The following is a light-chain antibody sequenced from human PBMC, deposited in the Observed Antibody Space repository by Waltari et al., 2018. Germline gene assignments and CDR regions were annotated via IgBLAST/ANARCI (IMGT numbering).Light chain of an antibody. V-gene: IGLV3-21*03. J-gene: IGLJ2*01. CDR3: QVWTNTDDHPV. CDR1: NIGDVS. CDR2: EAD. Sequence: SFVLSQAPSVSAAPGKTATIVCEGNNIGDVSVNWYQQHPGQAPVLVVYEADRRPSGIPERFSGSNSGNTAALTISWVEAGDEADYYCQVWTNTDDHPVFGGGTKLTVL.